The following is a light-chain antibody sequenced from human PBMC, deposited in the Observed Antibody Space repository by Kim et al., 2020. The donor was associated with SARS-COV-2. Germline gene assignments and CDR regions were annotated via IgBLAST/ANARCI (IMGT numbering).Light chain of an antibody. CDR1: KVEEKF. CDR3: QTWDSSTVV. CDR2: EDD. Sequence: SVSPGQAASITCSEDKVEEKFVSWFQQKPGQSPVLVVYEDDKRPSGIPERISGSTSGNTATLTISGTQAMDEADYYCQTWDSSTVVFGGGTQLTVL. J-gene: IGLJ3*02. V-gene: IGLV3-1*01.